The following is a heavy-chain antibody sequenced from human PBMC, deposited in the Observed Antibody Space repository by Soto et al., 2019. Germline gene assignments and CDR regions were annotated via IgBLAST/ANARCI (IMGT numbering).Heavy chain of an antibody. D-gene: IGHD6-6*01. CDR3: ARSYSSSSYFDY. CDR1: GYSFTICW. V-gene: IGHV5-51*01. CDR2: IYPGDSDT. Sequence: GESLKISCKGSGYSFTICWIAWVRQMPGKGLEWMGMIYPGDSDTRYSPSFQGQVTISADKSITTAYLQWSSLSASDTAMYYCARSYSSSSYFDYWGQGALVTVSS. J-gene: IGHJ4*02.